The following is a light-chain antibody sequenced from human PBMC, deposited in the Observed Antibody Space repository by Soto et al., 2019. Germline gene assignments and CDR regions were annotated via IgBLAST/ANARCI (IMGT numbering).Light chain of an antibody. CDR2: DAS. V-gene: IGKV1D-13*01. CDR1: QSISSA. J-gene: IGKJ4*01. Sequence: IQLPKSPSSLSASVGDRVTITCRASQSISSALAWYQHKAGKAPKLLIYDASTLESGVPSRFSGSGSGTDFTLTISSLQPEDFATYYCQQFNNYPLTFGGGTKVDI. CDR3: QQFNNYPLT.